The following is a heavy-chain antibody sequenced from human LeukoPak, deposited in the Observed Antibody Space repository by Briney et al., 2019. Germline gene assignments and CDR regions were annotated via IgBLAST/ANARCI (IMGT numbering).Heavy chain of an antibody. D-gene: IGHD3-10*01. CDR1: GYTFTSYG. V-gene: IGHV1-18*01. CDR3: ARDAMVRGGRDAFDI. CDR2: ISAYNGNT. J-gene: IGHJ3*02. Sequence: GASVKVSCKASGYTFTSYGISWVRQAPGQGLEWMGWISAYNGNTNYAQKLQGRVTMTTDTSTSTAYMELRSLRSDDTAVYYCARDAMVRGGRDAFDIWGQGTMVAVSS.